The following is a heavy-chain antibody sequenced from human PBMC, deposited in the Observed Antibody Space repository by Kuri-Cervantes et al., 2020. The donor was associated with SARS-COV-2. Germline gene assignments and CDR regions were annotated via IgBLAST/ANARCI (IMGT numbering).Heavy chain of an antibody. CDR3: ARVAVVVVAADWYFDL. CDR2: IYHSGST. J-gene: IGHJ2*01. V-gene: IGHV4-38-2*01. CDR1: GYSISSGYY. Sequence: ESLKISCAVSGYSISSGYYWGWIRQPPGKGLEWIGSIYHSGSTYYNPSLKSRVTMSVDTSKNQFSLKLSSVTAADTAVYYCARVAVVVVAADWYFDLWGRGTLVTVSS. D-gene: IGHD2-15*01.